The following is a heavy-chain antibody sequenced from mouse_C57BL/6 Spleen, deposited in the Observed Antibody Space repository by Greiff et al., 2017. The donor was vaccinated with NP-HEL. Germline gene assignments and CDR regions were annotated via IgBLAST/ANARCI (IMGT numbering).Heavy chain of an antibody. Sequence: EVQVVESGGDLVKPGGSLKLSCAASGFTFSSYGMSWVRQTPDKRLEWVATISSGGSYTYYPDSVKGRFTISRDNAKNTLYLQMSSLKSEDTAMYYCARDYGSSPYYFDYWGQGTTLTVSS. J-gene: IGHJ2*01. CDR3: ARDYGSSPYYFDY. CDR2: ISSGGSYT. CDR1: GFTFSSYG. V-gene: IGHV5-6*01. D-gene: IGHD1-1*01.